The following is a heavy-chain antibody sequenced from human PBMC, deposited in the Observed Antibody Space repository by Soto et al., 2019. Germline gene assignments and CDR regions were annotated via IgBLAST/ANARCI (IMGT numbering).Heavy chain of an antibody. Sequence: GGSLRLSCAASGFTFSSYWMHWVRQAPGKGLVWVSRIIGDGSDTSYADSVKGRFTIFRDNAKNTLYLQMNSLRAKDTAVYYCARGRMPPSYCSGGTCYDACDIWGQGTMVTVSS. J-gene: IGHJ3*02. V-gene: IGHV3-74*01. CDR1: GFTFSSYW. CDR2: IIGDGSDT. D-gene: IGHD2-15*01. CDR3: ARGRMPPSYCSGGTCYDACDI.